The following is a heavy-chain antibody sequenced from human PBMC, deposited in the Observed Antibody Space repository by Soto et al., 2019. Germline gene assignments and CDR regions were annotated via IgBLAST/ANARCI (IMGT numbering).Heavy chain of an antibody. CDR1: GGTFSSYA. CDR3: ARPHYDILTGYYGYNWFDP. V-gene: IGHV1-69*12. D-gene: IGHD3-9*01. CDR2: IIPIFGTA. Sequence: QVQLVQSGAEVKKPGSSVKVSCKASGGTFSSYAISWVRQAPGQGLEWMGGIIPIFGTANYAQKFQGRVTITADEXXSXAXXELSSLRSEDTAVYYCARPHYDILTGYYGYNWFDPWGQGTLVTVSS. J-gene: IGHJ5*02.